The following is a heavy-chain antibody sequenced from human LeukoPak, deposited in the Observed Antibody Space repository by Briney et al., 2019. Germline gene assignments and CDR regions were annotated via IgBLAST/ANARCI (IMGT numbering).Heavy chain of an antibody. D-gene: IGHD1-14*01. Sequence: GGSLRLSCAVSGFTFSSYEMNWVRQAPGKGLEWVSFISSSGSARYYADSVKGRFTISRDNAKNSLYLQMNSLRAEDTAVYYCARVGPWVNPDYYYYYMDVWGKGTTVTVSS. CDR1: GFTFSSYE. CDR3: ARVGPWVNPDYYYYYMDV. J-gene: IGHJ6*03. V-gene: IGHV3-48*03. CDR2: ISSSGSAR.